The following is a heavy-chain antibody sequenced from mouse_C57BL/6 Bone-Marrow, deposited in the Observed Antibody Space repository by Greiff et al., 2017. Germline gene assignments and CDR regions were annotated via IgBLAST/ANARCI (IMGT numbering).Heavy chain of an antibody. CDR3: ARGVPRVDY. Sequence: VQLQQSGAELVRPGTSVKVSCKASGYAFTNYLIEWVKQRPGQGLEWIGVINPGSGGTNYNEKFKGKATLTADKSSSTAYMQLSSLTSEYSAVYFCARGVPRVDYWGQGTSVTVSS. V-gene: IGHV1-54*01. CDR1: GYAFTNYL. D-gene: IGHD6-1*01. J-gene: IGHJ4*01. CDR2: INPGSGGT.